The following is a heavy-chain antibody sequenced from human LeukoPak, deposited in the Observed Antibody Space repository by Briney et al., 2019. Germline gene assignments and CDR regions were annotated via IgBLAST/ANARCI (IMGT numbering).Heavy chain of an antibody. CDR3: AKAGCSYGSSRIY. V-gene: IGHV3-23*01. CDR2: ISGSGGST. J-gene: IGHJ4*02. D-gene: IGHD5-18*01. CDR1: GITFSSYA. Sequence: PGGSLRLSCAASGITFSSYAMSWVRQAPGKGLEWVSAISGSGGSTYYADSVKGRFTISRDNSKNTLYLQMNSLRAEDTAVYYCAKAGCSYGSSRIYWGQGTLVTVSS.